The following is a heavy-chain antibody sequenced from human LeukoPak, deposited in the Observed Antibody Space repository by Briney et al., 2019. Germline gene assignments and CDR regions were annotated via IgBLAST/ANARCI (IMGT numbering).Heavy chain of an antibody. D-gene: IGHD3-9*01. V-gene: IGHV3-23*01. CDR1: GFTFSNIA. CDR2: ISGSGEST. J-gene: IGHJ4*02. Sequence: PGGSLRLSCAASGFTFSNIAMTWVRQAPGEQLEWVSTISGSGESTYYADSLKGRFTISRDNSKNTVYLHMNSLRAEDTAVYYCAKVNGPILTGKLDCWGQGTLVTVSS. CDR3: AKVNGPILTGKLDC.